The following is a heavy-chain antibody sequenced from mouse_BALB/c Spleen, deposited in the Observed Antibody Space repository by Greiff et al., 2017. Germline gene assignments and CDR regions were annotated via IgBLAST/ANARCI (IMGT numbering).Heavy chain of an antibody. J-gene: IGHJ4*01. CDR1: GFTFSDYY. V-gene: IGHV5-4*02. Sequence: EVQRVGSGGGLVKPGGSLKLSCAASGFTFSDYYMYWVRQTPEKRLEWVATISDGGSYTYYPDSVKGRFTISRDNAKNNLYLQMSSLKSEDTAMYYCARDYGYDRNAMDYWGQGTSVTVSS. CDR3: ARDYGYDRNAMDY. CDR2: ISDGGSYT. D-gene: IGHD2-2*01.